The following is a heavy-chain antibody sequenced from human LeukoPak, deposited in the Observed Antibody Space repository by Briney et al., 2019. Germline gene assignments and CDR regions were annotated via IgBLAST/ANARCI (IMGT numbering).Heavy chain of an antibody. J-gene: IGHJ5*02. V-gene: IGHV1-2*02. Sequence: ASVKVSCKASGYTFTGYYMHWVRQAPGQGLEWMGWINPNGDGTNYAQKFQGRVTMTRDTSISTVYMELSSLRSEDTAVYYCARGGYYDILTGYPSGNNWFDPWGQGTLVTVSS. CDR1: GYTFTGYY. CDR2: INPNGDGT. CDR3: ARGGYYDILTGYPSGNNWFDP. D-gene: IGHD3-9*01.